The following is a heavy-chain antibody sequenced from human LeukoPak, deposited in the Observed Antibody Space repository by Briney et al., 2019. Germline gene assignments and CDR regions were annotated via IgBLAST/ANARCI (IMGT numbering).Heavy chain of an antibody. J-gene: IGHJ4*02. V-gene: IGHV1-69*04. Sequence: ASVKVPCKASGGTFSSYAISWVRQAPGQGLEWMGRIIPILGIANYAQKFQGRVTITADKSTSTAYMELSSLRSEDTAVYYCASTDCSSTSCYVDYWGQGTLVTVSS. D-gene: IGHD2-2*01. CDR2: IIPILGIA. CDR3: ASTDCSSTSCYVDY. CDR1: GGTFSSYA.